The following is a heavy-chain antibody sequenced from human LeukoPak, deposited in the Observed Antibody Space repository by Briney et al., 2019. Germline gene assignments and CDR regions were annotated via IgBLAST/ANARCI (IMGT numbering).Heavy chain of an antibody. V-gene: IGHV4-34*01. CDR1: GGSFSGYY. J-gene: IGHJ4*02. CDR3: ARGPYYYDKFDY. Sequence: PSETLSLTCAVYGGSFSGYYWSWIRQPPGKGLEWIGEINHSGSTNYNPSLKSRVTISVDTSKNQFSPKLSSVTAADTAVYYCARGPYYYDKFDYWGQGTLVTVSS. D-gene: IGHD3-22*01. CDR2: INHSGST.